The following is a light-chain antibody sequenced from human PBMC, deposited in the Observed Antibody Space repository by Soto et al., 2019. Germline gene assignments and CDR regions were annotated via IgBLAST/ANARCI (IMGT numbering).Light chain of an antibody. CDR1: QRIDTW. CDR2: KAS. CDR3: QEYRNNYGT. V-gene: IGKV1-5*03. Sequence: LQMPQSPATLAASGGHRVSITCRDSQRIDTWLAWYQQKPGKAPNLLIYKASRLQSGVPSRFSGSGSGTEFTLTISSLQPEDFATYYCQEYRNNYGTFGQGTKVDIK. J-gene: IGKJ1*01.